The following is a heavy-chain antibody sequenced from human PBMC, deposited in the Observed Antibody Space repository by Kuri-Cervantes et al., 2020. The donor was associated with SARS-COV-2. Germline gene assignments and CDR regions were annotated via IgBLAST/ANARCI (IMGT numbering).Heavy chain of an antibody. V-gene: IGHV3-11*06. J-gene: IGHJ5*02. D-gene: IGHD1-7*01. CDR1: GFTVSSNY. CDR2: ISSSSSYT. CDR3: AIDVTGTTSWFDP. Sequence: GESLKISCAASGFTVSSNYMSWIRQAPGKGLEWVSYISSSSSYTTYADSVKGRFTISRDNAKNPLYLQMNSLRAEDTAVYYCAIDVTGTTSWFDPWGQGTLVTVSS.